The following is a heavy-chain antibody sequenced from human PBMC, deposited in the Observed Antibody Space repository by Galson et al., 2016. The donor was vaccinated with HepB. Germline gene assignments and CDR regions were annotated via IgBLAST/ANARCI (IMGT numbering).Heavy chain of an antibody. J-gene: IGHJ4*02. CDR2: IDPSGINT. CDR3: AKGSRGARPYYFDY. D-gene: IGHD6-19*01. CDR1: GFTFSSYA. V-gene: IGHV3-23*01. Sequence: SLRLSCAASGFTFSSYAMGWVRHAPGKGLERVTAIDPSGINTYYADSVKGRFTISRDNSKNTLYLQLDSLRAEDTALYYCAKGSRGARPYYFDYWGQGTLVTASS.